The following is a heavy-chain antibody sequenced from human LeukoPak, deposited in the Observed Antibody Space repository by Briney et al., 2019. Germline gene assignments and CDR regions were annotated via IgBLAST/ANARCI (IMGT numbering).Heavy chain of an antibody. J-gene: IGHJ4*02. Sequence: GGSLSLSCAASGFTVHSNYMSWVRQAPGKGLEWVSVIDRSGVTHYAASVKGRFTISRDNSKNVLYLQMNSLRAEDTAVYYCARVSPNTVTTLQYFDYWGQGTLVTVSS. V-gene: IGHV3-53*01. CDR1: GFTVHSNY. CDR2: IDRSGVT. D-gene: IGHD4-17*01. CDR3: ARVSPNTVTTLQYFDY.